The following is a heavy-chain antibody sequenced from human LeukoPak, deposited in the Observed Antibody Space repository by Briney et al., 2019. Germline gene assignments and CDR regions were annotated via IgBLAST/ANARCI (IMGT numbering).Heavy chain of an antibody. D-gene: IGHD3-10*01. CDR1: GFTFTSPA. CDR2: IVVGSGNT. J-gene: IGHJ3*02. V-gene: IGHV1-58*02. Sequence: SVKVSCKASGFTFTSPAMQWVRQARGQRLEWIGWIVVGSGNTNYAQKFQERVTITRDMSTSTAYMELSSLRSEDTAVYYCAADAGYYYGSGSYYSYAFDIWGQGTMVTVSS. CDR3: AADAGYYYGSGSYYSYAFDI.